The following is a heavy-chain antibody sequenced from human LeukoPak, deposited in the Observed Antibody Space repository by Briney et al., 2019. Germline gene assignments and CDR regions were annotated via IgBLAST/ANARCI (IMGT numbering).Heavy chain of an antibody. D-gene: IGHD3-22*01. Sequence: PSETLSLTCTVSGYSISSNYYWGWIRQPPGKGLEWIGTIYYSGGTYYNPSLKSRITISVDTSKNQFSLKLSSVTAADTAVYYCLVGSYYYDSSGYYYEGPFDYWGQGTLVTVSS. CDR2: IYYSGGT. CDR3: LVGSYYYDSSGYYYEGPFDY. V-gene: IGHV4-38-2*02. J-gene: IGHJ4*02. CDR1: GYSISSNYY.